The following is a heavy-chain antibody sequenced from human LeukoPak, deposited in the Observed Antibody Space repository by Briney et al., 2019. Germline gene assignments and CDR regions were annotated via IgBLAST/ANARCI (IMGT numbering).Heavy chain of an antibody. D-gene: IGHD3-16*01. CDR1: GFTFDDYA. CDR3: AKDVYRSGEYAFDI. CDR2: ISWNSGSI. V-gene: IGHV3-9*01. J-gene: IGHJ3*02. Sequence: GGSLRPSCTASGFTFDDYAMHWVRQAPGKGLEWVSGISWNSGSIGYADSVKGRFTISRDNAKNSLYLQMNSLRAEDTALYYCAKDVYRSGEYAFDIWGQGTMVTVSS.